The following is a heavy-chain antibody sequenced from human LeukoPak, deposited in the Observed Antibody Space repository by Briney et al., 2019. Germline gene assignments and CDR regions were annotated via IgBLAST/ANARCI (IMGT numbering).Heavy chain of an antibody. D-gene: IGHD1-26*01. Sequence: ASVKVSCKASGYTFTSYYMHWVRQAPGQGLEWMGIINPSGGSTSYAQKFQGRVTMTRDTSTSTVYMDLSSLRSEDTAVYYCARVPQVGATFDYWGQGTLVTVSS. V-gene: IGHV1-46*01. J-gene: IGHJ4*02. CDR3: ARVPQVGATFDY. CDR1: GYTFTSYY. CDR2: INPSGGST.